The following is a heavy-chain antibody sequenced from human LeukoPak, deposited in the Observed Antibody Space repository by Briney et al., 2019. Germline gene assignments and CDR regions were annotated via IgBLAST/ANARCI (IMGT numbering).Heavy chain of an antibody. CDR1: GFTFSSYA. D-gene: IGHD4-17*01. Sequence: GGSLRLSCAASGFTFSSYAMSWVRQAPGKGLEWVSAISGSGGSTYYADSVTGRFTISRDNSKNTLYLQMNSLRAEDTAVYYCAKVVRDYYGDYDYYGMDVWGQGTTVTVSS. J-gene: IGHJ6*02. CDR2: ISGSGGST. V-gene: IGHV3-23*01. CDR3: AKVVRDYYGDYDYYGMDV.